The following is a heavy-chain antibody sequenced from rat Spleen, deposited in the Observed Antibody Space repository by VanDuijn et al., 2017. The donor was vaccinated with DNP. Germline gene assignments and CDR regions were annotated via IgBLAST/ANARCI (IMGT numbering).Heavy chain of an antibody. J-gene: IGHJ2*01. CDR3: AKDAFDY. CDR2: ITYDGSRT. CDR1: GFTFSDYA. Sequence: EVQLVESGGGLVQPGRSLKLSCAASGFTFSDYAMAWVRQAPKKGLEWVATITYDGSRTYYRDSVKGRFTISRDNAKSTLYLQMDSLRSEDTATYYCAKDAFDYWGQGVMVTVSS. V-gene: IGHV5-7*01.